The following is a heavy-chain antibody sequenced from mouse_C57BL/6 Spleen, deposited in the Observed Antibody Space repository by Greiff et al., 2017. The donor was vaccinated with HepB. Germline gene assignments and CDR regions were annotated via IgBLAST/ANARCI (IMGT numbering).Heavy chain of an antibody. CDR2: IYPRSGNT. CDR3: ARDPTVVAPYWYFDV. J-gene: IGHJ1*03. D-gene: IGHD1-1*01. CDR1: GYTFTSYG. V-gene: IGHV1-81*01. Sequence: QVHVKQSGAELARPGASVKLSCKASGYTFTSYGISWVKQRTGQGLEWIGEIYPRSGNTYYNEKFKGKATLTADKSSSTAYMELRSLTSEDSAVYFCARDPTVVAPYWYFDVWGTGTTVTVSS.